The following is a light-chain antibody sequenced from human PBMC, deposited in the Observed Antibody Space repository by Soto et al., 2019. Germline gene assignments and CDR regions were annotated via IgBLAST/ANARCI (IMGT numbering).Light chain of an antibody. CDR3: QQSYSTLVA. CDR1: QSISSY. V-gene: IGKV1-39*01. J-gene: IGKJ1*01. Sequence: DIQMTQSPSSLSASVGDRVTITRRASQSISSYLNWYQQKPGKAPKLLIYAASSLQSGVPSRFSGSGSGTDFTLTISSLQPVDFATYYCQQSYSTLVAFGQGTKVEIK. CDR2: AAS.